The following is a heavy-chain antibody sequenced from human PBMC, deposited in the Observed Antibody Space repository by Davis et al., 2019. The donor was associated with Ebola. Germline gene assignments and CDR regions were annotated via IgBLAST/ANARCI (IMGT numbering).Heavy chain of an antibody. Sequence: GESLKISCAASGFTFSTYGMHWVRQAPGKGLEWVAFIQYDGSNKYYADSVKGRFTISRDNSKNTLYLQMNSLRAEDTAVYYCARVLGWGPFYYYGMDVWGKGTTVTVSS. J-gene: IGHJ6*04. CDR1: GFTFSTYG. D-gene: IGHD7-27*01. V-gene: IGHV3-30*02. CDR2: IQYDGSNK. CDR3: ARVLGWGPFYYYGMDV.